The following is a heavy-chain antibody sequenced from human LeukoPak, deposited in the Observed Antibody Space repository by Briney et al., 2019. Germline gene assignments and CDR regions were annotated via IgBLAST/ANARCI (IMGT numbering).Heavy chain of an antibody. CDR2: ISSSSSTI. Sequence: GGSLRLSCAASGFTFSSYSMNWVRQAPGKGLEWVSYISSSSSTIYYADSVKGRFTISRVNAKNSLYLQMNSLRAEDTAVYYCARDPQNYYDSSGYYYDGGYWGQGTLVTVSS. J-gene: IGHJ4*02. D-gene: IGHD3-22*01. CDR3: ARDPQNYYDSSGYYYDGGY. CDR1: GFTFSSYS. V-gene: IGHV3-48*01.